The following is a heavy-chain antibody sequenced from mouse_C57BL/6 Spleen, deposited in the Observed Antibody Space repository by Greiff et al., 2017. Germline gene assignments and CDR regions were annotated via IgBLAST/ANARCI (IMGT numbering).Heavy chain of an antibody. CDR1: GYTFTDYY. CDR2: INPNNGGT. Sequence: EVQLQQSGPELVKPGASVKISCKASGYTFTDYYMNWVKQSHGKSLEWIGDINPNNGGTSYNQKFKGKATLTVDKSSSTAYMELRSLTSEDSAVYYCARSTGTYFDYWGQGTTLTVSS. CDR3: ARSTGTYFDY. V-gene: IGHV1-26*01. D-gene: IGHD4-1*02. J-gene: IGHJ2*01.